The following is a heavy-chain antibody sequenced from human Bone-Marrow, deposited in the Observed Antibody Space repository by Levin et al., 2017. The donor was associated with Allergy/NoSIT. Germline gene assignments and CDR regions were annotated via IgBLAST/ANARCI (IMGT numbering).Heavy chain of an antibody. Sequence: GESLKISCVASGFTFGNAWMNWVRQAPGKGLQWVGRIKGKTDGGTTDYAAPVKGRFTISREDSKKTLYLQMNSLKTEDTAIYSCATRSHWGQGTLVTVFS. CDR3: ATRSH. CDR1: GFTFGNAW. V-gene: IGHV3-15*01. J-gene: IGHJ4*02. CDR2: IKGKTDGGTT.